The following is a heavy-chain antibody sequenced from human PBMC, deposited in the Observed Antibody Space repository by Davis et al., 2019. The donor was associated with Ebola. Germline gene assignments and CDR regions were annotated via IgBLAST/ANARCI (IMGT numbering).Heavy chain of an antibody. D-gene: IGHD4-11*01. CDR2: ITYHNGNT. J-gene: IGHJ5*02. CDR3: ARDQFQKYSNYAQVRFDP. V-gene: IGHV1-18*01. CDR1: GYTFRSYG. Sequence: AASVKVSCRASGYTFRSYGISWVRQAPGQGLEWMGWITYHNGNTNYAQKLQGRVTMTTETSTRTAYLELRNLRSDDTAGYYCARDQFQKYSNYAQVRFDPWGQGTLVTVS.